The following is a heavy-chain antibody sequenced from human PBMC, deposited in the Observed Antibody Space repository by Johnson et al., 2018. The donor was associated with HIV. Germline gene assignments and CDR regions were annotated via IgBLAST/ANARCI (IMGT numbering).Heavy chain of an antibody. CDR3: ARVTQQVVRVGSDAFDI. V-gene: IGHV3-74*02. Sequence: VQLVESGGGLLKAGGSLRLSCAASGLIFSRSWIHWVRQAPGKGLVWVSRTNSDGSSTNYADAAMGRFTISRDKAKNTLHLQMNSLRVEDTAVYYCARVTQQVVRVGSDAFDIWGQGTMVTVSS. J-gene: IGHJ3*02. CDR1: GLIFSRSW. D-gene: IGHD4-23*01. CDR2: TNSDGSST.